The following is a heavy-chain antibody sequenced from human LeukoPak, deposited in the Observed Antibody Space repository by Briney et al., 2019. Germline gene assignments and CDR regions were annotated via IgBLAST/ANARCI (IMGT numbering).Heavy chain of an antibody. CDR1: GFTFDDYA. J-gene: IGHJ3*02. CDR2: ISWNSGSI. V-gene: IGHV3-9*01. Sequence: GGSLRLSCAASGFTFDDYAMHWVRQAPGKGLEWVSGISWNSGSIGYADSVKGRFTISRDNAKNSLYLQMNSLRAEDTAVYYCARRPVTNAFDIWGQGTMVTVSS. CDR3: ARRPVTNAFDI. D-gene: IGHD4-17*01.